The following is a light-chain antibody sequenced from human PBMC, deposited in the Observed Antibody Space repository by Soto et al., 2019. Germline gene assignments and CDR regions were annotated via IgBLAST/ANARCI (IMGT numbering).Light chain of an antibody. Sequence: EIVTPQSPATLSVSPGERATLSCRASQSVSSNLAWYQQKPCQAPRLLIYGASTRATGIPARFSGSGSGTEFTLTISSLQSEDFAVYYCQQYNNWPPLTFGGATKVEIK. V-gene: IGKV3-15*01. CDR1: QSVSSN. CDR3: QQYNNWPPLT. J-gene: IGKJ4*01. CDR2: GAS.